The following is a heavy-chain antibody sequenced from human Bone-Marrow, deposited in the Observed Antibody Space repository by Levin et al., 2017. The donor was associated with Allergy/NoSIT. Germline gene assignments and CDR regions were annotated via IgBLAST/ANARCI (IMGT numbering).Heavy chain of an antibody. V-gene: IGHV4-4*02. CDR2: IYHSGST. CDR1: GGSISSSNW. Sequence: SETLSLTCAVSGGSISSSNWWSWVRQPPGKGLEWIGEIYHSGSTNYNPSLKSRVTISVDKSKNQFSLKLSSVTAADTAVYYCARGTLRPRLKGFDYWGQGTLVTVSS. J-gene: IGHJ4*02. D-gene: IGHD4-17*01. CDR3: ARGTLRPRLKGFDY.